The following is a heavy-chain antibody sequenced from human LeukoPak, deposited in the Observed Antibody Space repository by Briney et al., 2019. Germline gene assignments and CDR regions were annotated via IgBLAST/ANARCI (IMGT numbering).Heavy chain of an antibody. V-gene: IGHV4-38-2*02. D-gene: IGHD3-10*01. CDR2: IYRSGST. J-gene: IGHJ4*02. CDR1: RYDINSVYY. CDR3: ARAGGYYGSGSFLDY. Sequence: SETLSLTCTVSRYDINSVYYWGWIRQPPGKGLEWIGSIYRSGSTYYNASLKSRVTISMDTSRNKFSLNLNSVTAADTAVYYCARAGGYYGSGSFLDYWGQGLLVTVSS.